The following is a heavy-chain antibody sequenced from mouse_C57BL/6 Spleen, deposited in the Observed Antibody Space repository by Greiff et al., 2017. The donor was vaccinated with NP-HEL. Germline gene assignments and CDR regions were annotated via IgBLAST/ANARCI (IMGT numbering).Heavy chain of an antibody. Sequence: EVKLVESGGGLVKPGGSLKLSCAASGFTFSSYAMSWVRQTPEKRLEWVATISDGGSYTYYPDNVKGRFTISRDNAKNNLYLQMSHLKSEDTAMYYCARGGRQLDYWGQGTTLTGSS. V-gene: IGHV5-4*03. CDR2: ISDGGSYT. D-gene: IGHD3-2*01. J-gene: IGHJ2*01. CDR3: ARGGRQLDY. CDR1: GFTFSSYA.